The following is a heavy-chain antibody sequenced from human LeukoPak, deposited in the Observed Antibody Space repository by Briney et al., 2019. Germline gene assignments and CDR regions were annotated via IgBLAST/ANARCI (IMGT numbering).Heavy chain of an antibody. Sequence: GGSLRLSCAASGFTFSSYAMSWVRQAPGKGLEWVSGISGRSGSTYYADSVKGRFTISRDNSKNTLYLQMNSLRAEDTAVYYCAKGPDLIGRDYFDCWGQGTLVTVSS. CDR3: AKGPDLIGRDYFDC. D-gene: IGHD3-16*02. CDR1: GFTFSSYA. CDR2: ISGRSGST. V-gene: IGHV3-23*01. J-gene: IGHJ4*02.